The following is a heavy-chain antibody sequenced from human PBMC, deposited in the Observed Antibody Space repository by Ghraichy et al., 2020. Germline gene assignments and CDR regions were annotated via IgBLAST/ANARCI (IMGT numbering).Heavy chain of an antibody. Sequence: SETLSLTCAVYGGSFSGYYWSWIRQPPGKGLEWIGEINHSGSTNYNPSLKSRVTISVDTSKNQFSLKLSSVTAADTAVYYCARGEGVPRVVVVAATLGFDPWGQGTLVTVSS. CDR2: INHSGST. V-gene: IGHV4-34*01. CDR3: ARGEGVPRVVVVAATLGFDP. D-gene: IGHD2-15*01. CDR1: GGSFSGYY. J-gene: IGHJ5*02.